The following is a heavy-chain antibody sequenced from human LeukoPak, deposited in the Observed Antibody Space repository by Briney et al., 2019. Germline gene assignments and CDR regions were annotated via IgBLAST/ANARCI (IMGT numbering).Heavy chain of an antibody. D-gene: IGHD3-10*01. J-gene: IGHJ1*01. CDR3: ARGEALLWFGEPAD. CDR2: IKQDGSEK. CDR1: GFTFSIYW. V-gene: IGHV3-7*01. Sequence: TGGSLRLSCAASGFTFSIYWMSWVRQAPGKGLEWVANIKQDGSEKYYVDSVKGRFTISRDNAKNSLYLQMNSLRAEDTAVYFCARGEALLWFGEPADWGQGTLVTVSS.